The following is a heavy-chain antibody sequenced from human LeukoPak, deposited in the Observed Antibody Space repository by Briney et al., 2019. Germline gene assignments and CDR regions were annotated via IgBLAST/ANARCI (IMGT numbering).Heavy chain of an antibody. CDR2: ISGSGGST. V-gene: IGHV3-23*01. J-gene: IGHJ4*02. CDR1: GFTFSSYA. Sequence: GGSLRLSCAASGFTFSSYAMTWVRQAPGKGLEWVSAISGSGGSTYYADSVKGRFTISRDNSKNTLYLQMNSLRAEDTAVYYCATRGTYYYDNSGYWGFDYWGQGTLVTVSS. D-gene: IGHD3-22*01. CDR3: ATRGTYYYDNSGYWGFDY.